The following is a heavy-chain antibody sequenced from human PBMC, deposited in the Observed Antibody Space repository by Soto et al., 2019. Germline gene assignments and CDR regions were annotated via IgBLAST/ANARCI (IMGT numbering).Heavy chain of an antibody. CDR1: GFTFSNYY. CDR3: ARVAVITAAGTSDY. CDR2: ISGTSDSI. V-gene: IGHV3-11*06. J-gene: IGHJ4*02. Sequence: GGALRLSCAAPGFTFSNYYMSWIRQVPGKGLEWVAYISGTSDSIPYADSVKGRFTISRDNAKNSLYLQMNSLRAEDTAVYYCARVAVITAAGTSDYWGQGTLVTVSP. D-gene: IGHD6-13*01.